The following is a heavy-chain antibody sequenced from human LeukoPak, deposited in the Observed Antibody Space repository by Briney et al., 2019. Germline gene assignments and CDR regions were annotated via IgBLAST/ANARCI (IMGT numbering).Heavy chain of an antibody. CDR3: ASLGPYYDSSGYYLDY. V-gene: IGHV4-59*01. CDR2: IYYSGST. D-gene: IGHD3-22*01. J-gene: IGHJ4*02. Sequence: SETLSLTCTVSGGSISSYYWSWIRQPPGKGLEWIGYIYYSGSTNYNPSLKSRVTISVDTSKNQFSLKLSSATAADTAVYYCASLGPYYDSSGYYLDYWGQGTLVTVSS. CDR1: GGSISSYY.